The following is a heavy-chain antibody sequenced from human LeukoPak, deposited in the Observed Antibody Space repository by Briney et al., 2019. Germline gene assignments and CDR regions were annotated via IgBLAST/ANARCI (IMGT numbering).Heavy chain of an antibody. CDR1: GFTFSSYG. D-gene: IGHD2-8*01. CDR3: ARGFGVSLDAFDI. J-gene: IGHJ3*02. Sequence: GGSLRLSCAASGFTFSSYGMHWVRQAPGKGLEWVAVIWYDGSNKYYADSVKGQFAISRDNSKNTLYLQMNSLRAEDTAVYYCARGFGVSLDAFDIWGQGTMVTVSS. V-gene: IGHV3-33*01. CDR2: IWYDGSNK.